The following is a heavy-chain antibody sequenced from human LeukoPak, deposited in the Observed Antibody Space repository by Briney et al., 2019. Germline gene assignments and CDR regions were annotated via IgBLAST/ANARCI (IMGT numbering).Heavy chain of an antibody. CDR2: ISGSGGST. V-gene: IGHV3-23*01. CDR3: AKDQRTMTRRMDV. Sequence: GSLRLSCAASGFTFSSYAMSWVRQAPGKGLEWVSAISGSGGSTYYADSVKGRFTISRDNSKNTLYLQMNTLRVEDRAVYFCAKDQRTMTRRMDVWGQGTAVIVSS. J-gene: IGHJ6*02. D-gene: IGHD2-2*01. CDR1: GFTFSSYA.